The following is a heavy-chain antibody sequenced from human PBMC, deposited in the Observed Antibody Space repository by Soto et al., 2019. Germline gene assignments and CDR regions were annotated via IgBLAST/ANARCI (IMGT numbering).Heavy chain of an antibody. D-gene: IGHD6-6*01. Sequence: ASVKVSCKASGYTFTDYYFHWVRQAPGQGLEWMGWVNPNSGGTNYAQKFQGRVTMTRDTSISTVYMELSRLRSDDTAVYYCARVPSNSAFDYWGQRTLVTVSS. J-gene: IGHJ4*02. CDR1: GYTFTDYY. V-gene: IGHV1-2*02. CDR3: ARVPSNSAFDY. CDR2: VNPNSGGT.